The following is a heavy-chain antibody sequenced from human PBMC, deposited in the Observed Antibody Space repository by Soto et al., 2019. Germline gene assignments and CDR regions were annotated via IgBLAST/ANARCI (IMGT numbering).Heavy chain of an antibody. CDR3: ARSKTYYDFWSGYYDKDPFDY. D-gene: IGHD3-3*01. Sequence: GASVKVSCEASGYTFTSYGISWVRQAPGQGLEWMGWISAYNGNTNYAQKLQGRVTMTTDTSTSTAYMELRSLRSDDTAVYYCARSKTYYDFWSGYYDKDPFDYWGQGTLVTVSS. CDR1: GYTFTSYG. J-gene: IGHJ4*02. CDR2: ISAYNGNT. V-gene: IGHV1-18*01.